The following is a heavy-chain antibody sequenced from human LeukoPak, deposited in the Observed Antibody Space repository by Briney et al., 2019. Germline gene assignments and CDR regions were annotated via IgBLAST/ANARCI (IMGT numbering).Heavy chain of an antibody. Sequence: PGGSLRLSCAASGVTFDDYGMHWVRQAPGKGLEWVSGISWNSGSIGYADSVKGRFTISRDNAKNSLYLQMNSLRAEDTALYYCAKDGVAGTLDFDYWGQGTLVTVSS. CDR1: GVTFDDYG. CDR2: ISWNSGSI. V-gene: IGHV3-9*01. D-gene: IGHD6-19*01. J-gene: IGHJ4*02. CDR3: AKDGVAGTLDFDY.